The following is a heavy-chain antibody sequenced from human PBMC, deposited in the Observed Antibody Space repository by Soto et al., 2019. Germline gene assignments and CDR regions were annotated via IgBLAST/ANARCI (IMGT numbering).Heavy chain of an antibody. CDR2: ISYDGSNK. CDR1: GFTFSSYA. J-gene: IGHJ4*02. Sequence: GGSLRLSCAASGFTFSSYAMHWVRQAPGKGLEWVAVISYDGSNKYYADSLKGPFTISRANSKNTLYLQMNSLRAEDTAVYYCARSNRIVVVPAAPDYWGQGTLVTVSS. CDR3: ARSNRIVVVPAAPDY. D-gene: IGHD2-2*01. V-gene: IGHV3-30-3*01.